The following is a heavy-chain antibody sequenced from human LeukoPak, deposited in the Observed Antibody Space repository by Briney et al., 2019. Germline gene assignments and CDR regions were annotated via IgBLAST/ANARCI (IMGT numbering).Heavy chain of an antibody. D-gene: IGHD3-3*01. V-gene: IGHV3-53*01. J-gene: IGHJ5*02. CDR1: GFTVSSNY. CDR2: IYSGGST. CDR3: ARGVSDDFWTWGNWFDP. Sequence: GGSLRLSCAASGFTVSSNYMSWVRQAPGKGLEWVSVIYSGGSTYYADSVKGRFTISRDNSKNTLYLQMNSLRAEDTAVYYCARGVSDDFWTWGNWFDPWGQGTLVTVSS.